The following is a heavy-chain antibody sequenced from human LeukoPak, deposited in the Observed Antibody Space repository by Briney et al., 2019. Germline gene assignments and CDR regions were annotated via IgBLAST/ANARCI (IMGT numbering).Heavy chain of an antibody. J-gene: IGHJ4*02. V-gene: IGHV3-9*01. Sequence: GGSLRLSCAASGFTFDDYAMHWVRQAPGKGLEWVSGISWNSGSIGYADSVKGRFTISRDNAKNSLYLQMNSLRAEDTALYYCAKGEMATITGFDYWGQGTLVTVSS. CDR3: AKGEMATITGFDY. D-gene: IGHD5-24*01. CDR1: GFTFDDYA. CDR2: ISWNSGSI.